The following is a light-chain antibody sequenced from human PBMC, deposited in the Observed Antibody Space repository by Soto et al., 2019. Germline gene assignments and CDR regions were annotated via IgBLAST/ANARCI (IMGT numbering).Light chain of an antibody. V-gene: IGKV3-20*01. CDR1: QSVNSNY. CDR3: QQYGSSPPFT. CDR2: GAS. Sequence: EIVLTQSPGTLSLFPGERATLSCRASQSVNSNYLAWYQKKPDQAPRLLIYGASSRATGIPDRFSGSGSGTDFTLTISRLEPEDRAVYYCQQYGSSPPFTFGPGTKVDFK. J-gene: IGKJ3*01.